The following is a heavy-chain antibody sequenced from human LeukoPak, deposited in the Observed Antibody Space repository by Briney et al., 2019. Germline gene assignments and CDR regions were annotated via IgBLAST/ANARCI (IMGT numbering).Heavy chain of an antibody. Sequence: ASVKVSCKASGYTFTSYGISWVRQAPGQGLEWMGWISAYNGNTNYAQKLQGRVTMTTDKSTSTAYMELRSLRSDDTAVYYCARNIWFGESADAFDIWGQGTMVTVSS. J-gene: IGHJ3*02. CDR2: ISAYNGNT. CDR1: GYTFTSYG. D-gene: IGHD3-10*01. CDR3: ARNIWFGESADAFDI. V-gene: IGHV1-18*01.